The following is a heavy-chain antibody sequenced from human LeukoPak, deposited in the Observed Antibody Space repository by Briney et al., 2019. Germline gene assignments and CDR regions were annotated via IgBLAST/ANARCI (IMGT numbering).Heavy chain of an antibody. CDR1: GGSFSGYY. CDR2: INHSGST. D-gene: IGHD2-2*02. CDR3: ARAFTGDIVVVPAAINWFDP. J-gene: IGHJ5*02. Sequence: PSETLSLTCAVCGGSFSGYYWSWIRQPPGKGLEWIGEINHSGSTNYNPSLKSRVTISVDTSKNQFSLKLSSVTAADTAVYYCARAFTGDIVVVPAAINWFDPWGQGTLVTVSS. V-gene: IGHV4-34*01.